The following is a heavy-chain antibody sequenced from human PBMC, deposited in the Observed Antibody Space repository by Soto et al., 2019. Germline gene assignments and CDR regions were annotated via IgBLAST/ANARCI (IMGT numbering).Heavy chain of an antibody. V-gene: IGHV6-1*01. CDR1: GDSVSSNSAA. D-gene: IGHD2-15*01. CDR2: TYYRSKWYN. J-gene: IGHJ4*02. CDR3: SRDKSDYFSGLFDY. Sequence: SQTLSLTCAISGDSVSSNSAAWNWIRQSPSRGLEWLGRTYYRSKWYNDYAVSVKSRITINPGTSKSQFSLQLNSVTPEDTAVYYCSRDKSDYFSGLFDYWGQGALVTVSS.